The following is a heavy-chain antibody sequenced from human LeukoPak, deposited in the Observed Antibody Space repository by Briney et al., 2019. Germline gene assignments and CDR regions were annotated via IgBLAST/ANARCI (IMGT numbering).Heavy chain of an antibody. Sequence: ASVKVSCKASGYTFTSYGISWVRQAPGQGLEWMGWISAYNGNTNYAQKLQGRVTMTTDTSTSTAYMELRSLRSDDTAVYYCARGSRQYTYGRELDYWGQGTLVTVSS. CDR1: GYTFTSYG. V-gene: IGHV1-18*01. J-gene: IGHJ4*02. CDR3: ARGSRQYTYGRELDY. CDR2: ISAYNGNT. D-gene: IGHD3-16*01.